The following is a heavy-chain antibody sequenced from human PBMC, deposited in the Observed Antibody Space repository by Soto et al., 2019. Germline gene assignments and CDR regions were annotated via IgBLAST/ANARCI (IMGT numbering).Heavy chain of an antibody. CDR2: MNPNSGNT. V-gene: IGHV1-8*01. Sequence: GPSVNVSSKARRYAFTSYAISWVRQATGQGVEWMGWMNPNSGNTGYAQKFQGRVTMTRNTSISTAYMELSSLRSEDTAVYYCARGMVRGPRGGYWGQGTLGTGPS. D-gene: IGHD3-10*01. CDR3: ARGMVRGPRGGY. CDR1: RYAFTSYA. J-gene: IGHJ4*02.